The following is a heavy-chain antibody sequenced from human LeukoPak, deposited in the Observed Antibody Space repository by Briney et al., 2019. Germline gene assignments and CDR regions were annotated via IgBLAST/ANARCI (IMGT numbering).Heavy chain of an antibody. V-gene: IGHV4-30-4*08. D-gene: IGHD4-17*01. CDR3: ASLTTVTQGYFDS. CDR1: GGSISGAYY. J-gene: IGHJ4*02. Sequence: KTSQTLSLTCSASGGSISGAYYWSWIRQHPGKGLEYFGYIYYSGSTNYNPSLKSRLSISVDASKNQFSLKLSSVTATDTAVYYCASLTTVTQGYFDSWGQGTLVTVSS. CDR2: IYYSGST.